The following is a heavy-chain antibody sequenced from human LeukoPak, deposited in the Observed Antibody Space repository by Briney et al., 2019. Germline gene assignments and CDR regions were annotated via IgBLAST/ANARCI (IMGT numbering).Heavy chain of an antibody. Sequence: GETLRLSCAASGFTFSTYGITWVRQAPGKGLEWVSAISGRADLTFYADSVKGRFTISRDNSKNTLYLQMNSLRAEDTAVYYCARGGSYLSAFDIWGQGTMVTVSS. V-gene: IGHV3-23*01. CDR3: ARGGSYLSAFDI. D-gene: IGHD1-26*01. CDR2: ISGRADLT. J-gene: IGHJ3*02. CDR1: GFTFSTYG.